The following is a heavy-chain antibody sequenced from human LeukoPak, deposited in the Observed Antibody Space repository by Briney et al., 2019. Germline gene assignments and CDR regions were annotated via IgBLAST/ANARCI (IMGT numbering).Heavy chain of an antibody. Sequence: ASVKVSCKASGYTFTSYYMHWVRQAPGQGLEWMGIINPSGGSTSYAQKFQGRVTMTRDMSTSTVYMELSSLRSEDTAVYYCARVSSTSRADLRDYFDYWGQGTLVTVSS. CDR1: GYTFTSYY. D-gene: IGHD2-2*01. J-gene: IGHJ4*02. CDR2: INPSGGST. V-gene: IGHV1-46*01. CDR3: ARVSSTSRADLRDYFDY.